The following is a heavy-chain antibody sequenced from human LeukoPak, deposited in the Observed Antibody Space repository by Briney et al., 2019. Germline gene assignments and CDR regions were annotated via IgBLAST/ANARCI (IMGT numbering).Heavy chain of an antibody. J-gene: IGHJ4*02. Sequence: PGGSLRLSCAASGFTFSSYSMNWVRQAPGKGLEWVSSISSSSGYIYSADSVKVRFTFSIARAKNTLYLQMNSLRAEDTAVYYCAREGSDGYNYDYWGQGTLVTVSS. CDR1: GFTFSSYS. D-gene: IGHD5-24*01. CDR2: ISSSSGYI. CDR3: AREGSDGYNYDY. V-gene: IGHV3-21*01.